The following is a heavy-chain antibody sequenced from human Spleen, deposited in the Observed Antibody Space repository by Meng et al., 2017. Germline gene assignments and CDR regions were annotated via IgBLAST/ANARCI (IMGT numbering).Heavy chain of an antibody. CDR1: GGIFSNYV. CDR2: INPNSGGT. Sequence: ASVKVSCKALGGIFSNYVIGWVRQAPGQGLEWMGGINPNSGGTNYAQKFQGRVTMTRDTSISTAYMELSRLRSDDTAVYYCASIQLSGSADYWGQGSLVTFSS. V-gene: IGHV1-2*02. CDR3: ASIQLSGSADY. D-gene: IGHD1-26*01. J-gene: IGHJ4*02.